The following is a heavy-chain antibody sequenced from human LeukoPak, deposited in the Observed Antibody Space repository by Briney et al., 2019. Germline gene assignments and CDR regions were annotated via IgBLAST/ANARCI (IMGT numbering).Heavy chain of an antibody. Sequence: GGSLRLSCVASGFTFSSYSMNWVRQAPGKGLEWVSSISTSSSYIYYADSVKGRFTISRDNAKKSLYLQMNSLRGEDTAVYYCAREGSVAVAGTFGVDPWGQGTLVTVSS. CDR3: AREGSVAVAGTFGVDP. CDR1: GFTFSSYS. J-gene: IGHJ5*02. V-gene: IGHV3-21*04. CDR2: ISTSSSYI. D-gene: IGHD6-19*01.